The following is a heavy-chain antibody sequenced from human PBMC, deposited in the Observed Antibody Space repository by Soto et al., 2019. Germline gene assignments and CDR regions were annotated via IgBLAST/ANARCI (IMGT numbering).Heavy chain of an antibody. CDR2: IPPGDSHT. J-gene: IGHJ5*02. Sequence: PGASLNISCKASDIIFAVLWIGWVRQMPGKCLESLGIIPPGDSHTIYRPSLPGQVTISADRSVSTIYLQWNSLKPSDTALYYWSKRAYTPYDLWSFDGFDPWGQGTLVTVSS. CDR3: SKRAYTPYDLWSFDGFDP. CDR1: DIIFAVLW. D-gene: IGHD3-9*01. V-gene: IGHV5-51*01.